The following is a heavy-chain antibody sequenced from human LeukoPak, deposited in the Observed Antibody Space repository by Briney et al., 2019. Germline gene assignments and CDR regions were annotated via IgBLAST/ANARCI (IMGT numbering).Heavy chain of an antibody. CDR3: ARPYYDYVWGSYRYSSEINDY. CDR2: IRGSGGSI. CDR1: GFTFSSYA. Sequence: PGGSLRLSCAASGFTFSSYAMSWVRQAPGKGLEWVSAIRGSGGSIYYADSVKGRFTISRDNSKNTLYLQMDSLRAEDTAVYYCARPYYDYVWGSYRYSSEINDYWGQGTLVTVSS. V-gene: IGHV3-23*01. J-gene: IGHJ4*02. D-gene: IGHD3-16*02.